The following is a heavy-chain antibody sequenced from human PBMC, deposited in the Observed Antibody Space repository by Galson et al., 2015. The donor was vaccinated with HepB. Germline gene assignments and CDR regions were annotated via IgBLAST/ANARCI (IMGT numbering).Heavy chain of an antibody. CDR1: GFTFSSYV. D-gene: IGHD2/OR15-2a*01. J-gene: IGHJ4*02. CDR2: ISYDANRK. CDR3: AKIHDSTAFGFEY. Sequence: SLRLSCAASGFTFSSYVMHWVRPAPGKGLEWVALISYDANRKYYADSVKGRFTISRDNSKNTLYLQGNSLRPEDTAVYYCAKIHDSTAFGFEYWGQGTLVTVSS. V-gene: IGHV3-30*18.